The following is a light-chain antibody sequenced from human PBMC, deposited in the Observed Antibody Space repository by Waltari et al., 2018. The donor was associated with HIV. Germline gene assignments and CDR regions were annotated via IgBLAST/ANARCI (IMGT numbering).Light chain of an antibody. CDR2: DVT. CDR3: CSYAGSSTYV. CDR1: SSGVGAYNY. Sequence: QSALTQPASVSGSPGQSTTISCTGTSSGVGAYNYVSWYQQHPGKAPKLMIYDVTKRPSGVSNRFSGSKSANTASLTISGLQAEDEADYYCCSYAGSSTYVFGSGTKVTVL. J-gene: IGLJ1*01. V-gene: IGLV2-23*02.